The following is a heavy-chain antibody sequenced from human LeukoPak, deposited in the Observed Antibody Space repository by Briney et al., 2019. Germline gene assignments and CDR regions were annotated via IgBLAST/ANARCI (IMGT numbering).Heavy chain of an antibody. CDR2: ISSSSTI. CDR3: ARAGDFDY. CDR1: GFTFSSYS. Sequence: PGGSLRLSCAASGFTFSSYSMNWVRQAPGKGLEWVSYISSSSTIYYADSVKGRFTISRDNAKNSLYLQMNSLRAEDTAVYYCARAGDFDYWGQGTLVTVSS. J-gene: IGHJ4*02. D-gene: IGHD6-19*01. V-gene: IGHV3-48*01.